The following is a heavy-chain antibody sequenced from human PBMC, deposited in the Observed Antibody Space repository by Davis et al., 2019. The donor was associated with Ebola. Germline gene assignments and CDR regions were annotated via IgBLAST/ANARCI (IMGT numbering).Heavy chain of an antibody. D-gene: IGHD4-11*01. CDR3: ARSDYRNYYYYYGMDV. Sequence: GGSLRLSCKGSGYSLTSYWIGWVRQMPGKGLEWMGIIYPGDSDTRYSPSFQGQVTISADKSISTAYLQWSSLKASDTAMYYCARSDYRNYYYYYGMDVWGQGTTVTVSS. CDR2: IYPGDSDT. CDR1: GYSLTSYW. V-gene: IGHV5-51*01. J-gene: IGHJ6*02.